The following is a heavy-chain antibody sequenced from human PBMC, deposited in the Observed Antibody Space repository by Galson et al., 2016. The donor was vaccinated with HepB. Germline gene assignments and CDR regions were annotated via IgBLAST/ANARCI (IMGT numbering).Heavy chain of an antibody. CDR3: ARDQKYSGTDFYFSMDV. J-gene: IGHJ6*03. CDR1: GFIFSQFA. Sequence: SLRLSCAASGFIFSQFAVHWVRQAPGKGLEWVAVISYDGSSKYYTDSVKGRFTISRDESKNSLFLQMNTLRPEDTAVYYCARDQKYSGTDFYFSMDVWGKGATVTVSS. D-gene: IGHD5-12*01. CDR2: ISYDGSSK. V-gene: IGHV3-30*14.